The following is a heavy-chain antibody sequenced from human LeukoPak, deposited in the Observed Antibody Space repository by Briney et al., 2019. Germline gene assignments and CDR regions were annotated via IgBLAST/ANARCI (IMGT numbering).Heavy chain of an antibody. J-gene: IGHJ4*02. CDR2: MNPNSGNT. Sequence: ASVKVSCKASGYTFTSYDINWVRQATGQGLEWMGWMNPNSGNTGYAQKFQGRVTITRNTSISTAYMELSSLRSEDAAVYYCARGLLWFGQLGGSTYYFDYWGQGTLVTVSS. D-gene: IGHD3-10*01. CDR3: ARGLLWFGQLGGSTYYFDY. CDR1: GYTFTSYD. V-gene: IGHV1-8*03.